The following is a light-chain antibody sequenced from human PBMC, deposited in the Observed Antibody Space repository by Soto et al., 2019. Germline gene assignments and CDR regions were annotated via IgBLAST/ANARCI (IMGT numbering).Light chain of an antibody. CDR1: TGAVTGGYY. V-gene: IGLV7-43*01. Sequence: QSVVTQEPSLTVSPGGTVTLTCASSTGAVTGGYYPNWFQRKPGQAPRPLIYSTSNKHSWTPARFSGSLLGGKAALTLSGVQPEVEAEYYCLLYYGGAQMIFGGGTKLTVL. J-gene: IGLJ2*01. CDR2: STS. CDR3: LLYYGGAQMI.